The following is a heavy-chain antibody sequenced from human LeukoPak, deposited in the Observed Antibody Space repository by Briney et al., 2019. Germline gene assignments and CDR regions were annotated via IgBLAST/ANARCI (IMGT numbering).Heavy chain of an antibody. CDR2: INLNSGGT. Sequence: ASVKVSCKASGYTFTGYYIHWVRQAPGQGLEWMGWINLNSGGTNYAQKFQDRVTMTRDTSITTAYMELSRLRFDDTAVYYCARGEEFIVGAKLFDYWGQGTLVTVSS. V-gene: IGHV1-2*02. J-gene: IGHJ4*02. D-gene: IGHD1-26*01. CDR1: GYTFTGYY. CDR3: ARGEEFIVGAKLFDY.